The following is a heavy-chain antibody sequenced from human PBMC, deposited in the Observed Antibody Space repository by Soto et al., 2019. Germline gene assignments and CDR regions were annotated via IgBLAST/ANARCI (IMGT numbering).Heavy chain of an antibody. D-gene: IGHD3-16*01. Sequence: GGSLRLSCGASGFTFSTYSMTWVRQAPGAGLEWVSTITNTGGRTKYTDSVKGRFSISRDKSKNTVYLQMNSLRAEDTAIYYCTKDSHWGIISPTHDHWGQGTQVTVSS. V-gene: IGHV3-23*01. CDR2: ITNTGGRT. CDR1: GFTFSTYS. J-gene: IGHJ4*02. CDR3: TKDSHWGIISPTHDH.